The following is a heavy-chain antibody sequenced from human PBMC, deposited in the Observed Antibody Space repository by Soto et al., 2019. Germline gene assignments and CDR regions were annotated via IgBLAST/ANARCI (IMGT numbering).Heavy chain of an antibody. CDR3: ARQRYSSGWIDDAFDI. CDR1: GGSISSYY. CDR2: IYYSGST. V-gene: IGHV4-59*08. Sequence: PSETLSLTCTVSGGSISSYYWSWIRQPPGKGLEWIGYIYYSGSTNYNPPLKSRVTISVDTSKNQFSLKLSSVTAADTAVYYCARQRYSSGWIDDAFDIWGQGPMVTVSS. J-gene: IGHJ3*02. D-gene: IGHD6-19*01.